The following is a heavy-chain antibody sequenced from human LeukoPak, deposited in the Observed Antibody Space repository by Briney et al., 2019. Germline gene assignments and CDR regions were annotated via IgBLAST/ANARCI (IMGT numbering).Heavy chain of an antibody. CDR3: ARHRSPTSSSFFDS. J-gene: IGHJ5*01. CDR1: GGSINDSF. V-gene: IGHV4-4*09. CDR2: IYTRGST. D-gene: IGHD6-6*01. Sequence: SETLSLTCTVSGGSINDSFWSWVRQPPGKGLEWLGYIYTRGSTNYNPSLKNQVTISADTSKNQFSLKLSSVTAADTAVYYCARHRSPTSSSFFDSWGQGTLVSVSS.